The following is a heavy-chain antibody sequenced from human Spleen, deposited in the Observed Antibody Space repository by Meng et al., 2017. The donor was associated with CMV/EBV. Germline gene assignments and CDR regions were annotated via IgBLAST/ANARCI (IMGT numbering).Heavy chain of an antibody. J-gene: IGHJ6*02. V-gene: IGHV3-53*01. D-gene: IGHD1-7*01. Sequence: GGSLRLSCAASGFTVSRNYMSWVRQALGKGLEWVSVIYTGGNTYYADSVEGRFTISRDNSKNTLYLQMNSLRAEDSAVYYCARRVLGIPITGTTPRGSYGMDVWGQGTTVTVSS. CDR1: GFTVSRNY. CDR2: IYTGGNT. CDR3: ARRVLGIPITGTTPRGSYGMDV.